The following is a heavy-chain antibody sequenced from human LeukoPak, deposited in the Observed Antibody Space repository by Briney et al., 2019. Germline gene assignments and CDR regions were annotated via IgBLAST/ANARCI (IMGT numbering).Heavy chain of an antibody. CDR2: ISGSGGST. V-gene: IGHV3-23*01. CDR1: GFTFSSYA. D-gene: IGHD6-19*01. CDR3: AKDSIWYSSGWYYFDY. Sequence: PGGSLRLSCAVSGFTFSSYAMSWVRQAPGKGLEWVSAISGSGGSTYYADSVKGRFTISRDNSKNTLYLQMNSLRAEDTAVYYCAKDSIWYSSGWYYFDYWGQGTLVTVSS. J-gene: IGHJ4*02.